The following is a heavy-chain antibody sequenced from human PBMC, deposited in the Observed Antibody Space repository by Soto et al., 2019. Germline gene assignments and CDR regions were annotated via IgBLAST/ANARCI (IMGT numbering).Heavy chain of an antibody. CDR2: ISAYDGKT. D-gene: IGHD3-3*01. CDR1: GYTFNTYG. J-gene: IGHJ5*02. V-gene: IGHV1-18*01. Sequence: QVQLLQSGAEVKEPGASVKVSCKTSGYTFNTYGINWMRQAPGQGLELMGWISAYDGKTTYAEKFQGRVTLTTDTSTSTAYMELRSLRSDDTAIYYCARDPHEFWTSYWFDPWGQGTPVTVSS. CDR3: ARDPHEFWTSYWFDP.